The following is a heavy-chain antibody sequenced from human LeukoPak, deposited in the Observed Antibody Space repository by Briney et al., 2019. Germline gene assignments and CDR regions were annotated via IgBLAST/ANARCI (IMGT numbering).Heavy chain of an antibody. V-gene: IGHV3-30-3*01. CDR2: ISYDGSNK. CDR1: GFTFSSYT. CDR3: AREIQVGYYFDY. D-gene: IGHD3-16*01. J-gene: IGHJ4*02. Sequence: QAGGSLRLSCAASGFTFSSYTMHWVRQAPGKGLEWVAVISYDGSNKYYADSVKGRFTISRDNSKNTLYLQMNSLRAEDTAVYYCAREIQVGYYFDYWGQGTLVTVSS.